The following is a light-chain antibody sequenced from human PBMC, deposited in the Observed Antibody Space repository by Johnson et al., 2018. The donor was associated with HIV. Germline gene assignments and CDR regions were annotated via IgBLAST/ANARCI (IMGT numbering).Light chain of an antibody. Sequence: QSVLTQPPSVSAAPGQKVTISCSGSRSNIGNNYVSWYQQLPGTAPKLLIYENNKRPSGIPDRFSGSKSGTSATLGITGLQTGDEADYYCGAWDSTLSGCLYVFGTGTKVTVL. CDR2: ENN. CDR1: RSNIGNNY. V-gene: IGLV1-51*02. J-gene: IGLJ1*01. CDR3: GAWDSTLSGCLYV.